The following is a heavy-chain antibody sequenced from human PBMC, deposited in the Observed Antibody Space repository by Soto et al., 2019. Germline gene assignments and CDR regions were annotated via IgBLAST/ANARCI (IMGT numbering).Heavy chain of an antibody. V-gene: IGHV4-4*02. CDR3: ARVLRGWFDP. Sequence: PSQTLSLTWAVSGGSITSANWWTWVRQPPGGGLEWIGEISHSGMTNYKASLKSRVTMSVDKTKNDVSLKLTSVTAADTAVYYCARVLRGWFDPWGQGTPVTVSS. J-gene: IGHJ5*02. CDR1: GGSITSANW. CDR2: ISHSGMT.